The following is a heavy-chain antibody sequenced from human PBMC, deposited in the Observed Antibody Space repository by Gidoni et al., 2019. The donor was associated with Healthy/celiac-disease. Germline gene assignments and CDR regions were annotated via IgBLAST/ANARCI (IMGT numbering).Heavy chain of an antibody. CDR3: ARGSCSGGSCYWYFDL. D-gene: IGHD2-15*01. V-gene: IGHV3-13*05. J-gene: IGHJ2*01. Sequence: EVQLVESGGGLVQLGGSLRRSCPPSGFTFSSYDRHWVRQATGKGLEWVSAIGTAGDPYYPGSVKGRFTISRENAKNSLYVQMDSLRAGDTAVYYCARGSCSGGSCYWYFDLWGRGTLVTVSS. CDR1: GFTFSSYD. CDR2: IGTAGDP.